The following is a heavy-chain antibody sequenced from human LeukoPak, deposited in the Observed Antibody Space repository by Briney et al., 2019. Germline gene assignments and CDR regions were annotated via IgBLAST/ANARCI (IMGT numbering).Heavy chain of an antibody. D-gene: IGHD6-13*01. V-gene: IGHV3-23*01. CDR1: TFSFTSYV. J-gene: IGHJ4*02. CDR3: ARDRLQQQLTFLFDF. CDR2: ISDSVART. Sequence: GPSLRLSCAAATFSFTSYVMSWVRQSPGRMLEWVSSISDSVARTYYADSVKGRLTIARDNYKNTLYLQMKRLRAEDTAVYYCARDRLQQQLTFLFDFWGQGTLVTVSS.